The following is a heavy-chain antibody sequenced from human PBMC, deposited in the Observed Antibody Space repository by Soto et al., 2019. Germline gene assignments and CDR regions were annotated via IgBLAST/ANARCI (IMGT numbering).Heavy chain of an antibody. CDR3: ASLFCSGATCYSDY. Sequence: SETLSLTCAVSGGSISHYYWSWIRQPPGKGLEWIGHMYYSGSTNYNPSLKSRVTISVNTSKNQFSLKLNSVTAADTAMYYCASLFCSGATCYSDYWGQGMLVTVSS. CDR1: GGSISHYY. J-gene: IGHJ4*02. V-gene: IGHV4-59*08. CDR2: MYYSGST. D-gene: IGHD2-15*01.